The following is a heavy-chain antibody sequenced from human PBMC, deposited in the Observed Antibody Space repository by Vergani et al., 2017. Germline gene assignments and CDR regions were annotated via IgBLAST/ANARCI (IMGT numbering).Heavy chain of an antibody. D-gene: IGHD5-18*01. CDR3: ARGAWIQLWSFDY. CDR2: IWYDGSNK. V-gene: IGHV3-33*08. Sequence: VQLVESGGGLVQPGRSLRLSCAASGFTFSSYGMHWVRQAPGKGLEWVAVIWYDGSNKYYADSVKGRFTISRDNSKNTLYLQMNSLRAEDTAVYYCARGAWIQLWSFDYWGQGTLVTVSS. CDR1: GFTFSSYG. J-gene: IGHJ4*02.